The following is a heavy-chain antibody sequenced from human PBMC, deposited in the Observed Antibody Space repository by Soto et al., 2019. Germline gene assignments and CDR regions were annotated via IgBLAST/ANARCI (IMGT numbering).Heavy chain of an antibody. CDR3: ARAQPPVGRYFDY. CDR1: GGSISSGGYY. J-gene: IGHJ4*02. CDR2: IYYSGST. Sequence: SETLSLTCTVSGGSISSGGYYWSWIRQHPGKGLEWIGYIYYSGSTYYNPSLKSRVTISVDTSKNQFSLKLSSVTAADTAVYYCARAQPPVGRYFDYWGQGTLVTVSS. V-gene: IGHV4-31*03.